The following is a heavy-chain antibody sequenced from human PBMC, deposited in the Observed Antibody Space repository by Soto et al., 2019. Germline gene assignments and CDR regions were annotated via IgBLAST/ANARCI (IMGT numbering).Heavy chain of an antibody. CDR2: MNPNSGNT. J-gene: IGHJ5*02. CDR3: ARGPPYSSWNWFDP. V-gene: IGHV1-8*01. Sequence: ASVKVSCKASGYTFTSHDINWVRQATGQGLEWMGWMNPNSGNTGYAQKFQGRVTMTRNTSISTAYMELSSLRSEDTAVYYCARGPPYSSWNWFDPWGQGTLVTVSS. CDR1: GYTFTSHD. D-gene: IGHD6-6*01.